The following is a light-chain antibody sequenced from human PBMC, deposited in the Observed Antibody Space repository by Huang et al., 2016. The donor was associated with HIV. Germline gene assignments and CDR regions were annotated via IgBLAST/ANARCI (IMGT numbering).Light chain of an antibody. CDR2: SAS. V-gene: IGKV1-39*01. Sequence: DIQMTQSPSSLSASVGDRITITCRASQTISYYVSWYQQKPGMAPRLLIYSASTFHMWVPSRFSGSGSGTHFTLTISCLEPEDLATYYCQQTYSTPRTFGQGTKLEIK. CDR1: QTISYY. J-gene: IGKJ2*01. CDR3: QQTYSTPRT.